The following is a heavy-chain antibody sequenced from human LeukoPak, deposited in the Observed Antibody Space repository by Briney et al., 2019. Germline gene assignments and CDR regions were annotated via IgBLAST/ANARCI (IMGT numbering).Heavy chain of an antibody. CDR1: GGSISSYY. CDR3: ARGPNIAAADDNWFDP. J-gene: IGHJ5*02. CDR2: IYTSGST. D-gene: IGHD6-13*01. Sequence: PSETLFLTCTVSGGSISSYYWSWIRQPAGKGLEWIGRIYTSGSTNYNPSLKSRVTMSVDTSKNQFSLKLSSVTAADTAVYYCARGPNIAAADDNWFDPWGQGTLVTVSS. V-gene: IGHV4-4*07.